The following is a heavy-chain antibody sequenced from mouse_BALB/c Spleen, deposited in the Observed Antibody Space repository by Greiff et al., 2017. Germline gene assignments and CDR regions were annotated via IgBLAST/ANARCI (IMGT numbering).Heavy chain of an antibody. J-gene: IGHJ2*01. CDR1: GFAFSSYD. V-gene: IGHV5-12-1*01. D-gene: IGHD2-1*01. CDR3: ARHNGNYRDYFDY. Sequence: EVHLVESGGGLVKPGGSLKLSCAASGFAFSSYDMSWVRQTPEKRLEWVAYISSGGGSTYYPDTVKGRFTISRDNAKNTLYLQMSSLKSEDTAMYYCARHNGNYRDYFDYWGQGTTLTVSS. CDR2: ISSGGGST.